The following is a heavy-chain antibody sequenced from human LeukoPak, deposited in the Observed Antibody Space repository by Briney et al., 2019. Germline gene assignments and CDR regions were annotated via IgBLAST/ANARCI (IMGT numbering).Heavy chain of an antibody. J-gene: IGHJ5*02. CDR3: ARDVQGGSYSWFDP. CDR1: GGSISSSNW. V-gene: IGHV4-4*02. CDR2: IYYSGST. Sequence: SETLSLTCAVSGGSISSSNWWSWVRQPPGKGLEWIGYIYYSGSTNYNPSLKSRVTISVDTSKNQFSLKLSSVTAADTAVYYCARDVQGGSYSWFDPWGQGTLVTVSS. D-gene: IGHD1-26*01.